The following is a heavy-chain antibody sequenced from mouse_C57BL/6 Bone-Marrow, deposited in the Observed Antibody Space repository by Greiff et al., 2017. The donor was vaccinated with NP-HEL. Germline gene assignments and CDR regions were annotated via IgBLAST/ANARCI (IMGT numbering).Heavy chain of an antibody. V-gene: IGHV1-18*01. CDR2: INPNNGGT. J-gene: IGHJ1*03. Sequence: VQLQQSGPELVKPGASVKIPCKASGYTFTDYTMDWVQQSPGKSLEWIGDINPNNGGTIYNQKFKGKATLTVDNSSSKAYMELRSLTSEDTAVYYCARGAGYDPNWYFDVWGTGTTVTVSS. CDR3: ARGAGYDPNWYFDV. D-gene: IGHD2-2*01. CDR1: GYTFTDYT.